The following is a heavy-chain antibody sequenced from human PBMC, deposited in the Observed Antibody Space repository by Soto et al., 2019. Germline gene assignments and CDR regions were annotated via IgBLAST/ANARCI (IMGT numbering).Heavy chain of an antibody. Sequence: EVQLVESGGGLVQPGGSLRPSCAASGFTLSSYTMNWVRQAPGKGLEWVSYISSSTSTIYYADSVKGRFTISRDNAKNSLYLQMNSLRAEDTAVYYCASGIRLRWSDFDYWGQGTLVTVSS. D-gene: IGHD4-17*01. J-gene: IGHJ4*02. CDR2: ISSSTSTI. CDR1: GFTLSSYT. V-gene: IGHV3-48*01. CDR3: ASGIRLRWSDFDY.